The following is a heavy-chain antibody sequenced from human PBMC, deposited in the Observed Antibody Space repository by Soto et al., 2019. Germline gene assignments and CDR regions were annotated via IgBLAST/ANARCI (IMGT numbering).Heavy chain of an antibody. V-gene: IGHV4-59*08. D-gene: IGHD3-22*01. Sequence: SETLSLTCTVSGDSIISYYWNWIRQPPGRGLEWIGYIFHSGSTNYNPSLKGRVTMSVDTSKNHFSLKLSSVTAADTAVYYCARLYYDSSDYYYFDYWGQGTLVTVSS. CDR2: IFHSGST. CDR3: ARLYYDSSDYYYFDY. CDR1: GDSIISYY. J-gene: IGHJ4*02.